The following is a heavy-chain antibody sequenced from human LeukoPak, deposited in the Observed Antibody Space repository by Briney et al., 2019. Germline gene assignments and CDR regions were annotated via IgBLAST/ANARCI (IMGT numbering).Heavy chain of an antibody. CDR2: IYYSGST. CDR3: ARHYDSSGSPYWYFDL. D-gene: IGHD3-22*01. V-gene: IGHV4-39*07. Sequence: PSETLSLTCTVSGGSISSYYWGWIRQPPGKGLEWIGSIYYSGSTYYNPSLKSRVTISVDTSKNQFSLKLSSVTAADTAAYYCARHYDSSGSPYWYFDLWGRGTLVTVSS. CDR1: GGSISSYY. J-gene: IGHJ2*01.